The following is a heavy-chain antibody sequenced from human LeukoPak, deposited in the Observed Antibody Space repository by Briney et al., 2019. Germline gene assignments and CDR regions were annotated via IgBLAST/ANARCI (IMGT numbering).Heavy chain of an antibody. J-gene: IGHJ4*02. CDR2: INEDGSTT. Sequence: GGSLRLSCAASGFTFSSNWMHWVRQAPGKGLVWVSRINEDGSTTNYADSVKGRFTISRDNAKNTLYLQMNSLRAEDTAVYYCAKDRGGGIVVVPAALDYWGQGTLVTVSS. D-gene: IGHD2-2*01. V-gene: IGHV3-74*01. CDR3: AKDRGGGIVVVPAALDY. CDR1: GFTFSSNW.